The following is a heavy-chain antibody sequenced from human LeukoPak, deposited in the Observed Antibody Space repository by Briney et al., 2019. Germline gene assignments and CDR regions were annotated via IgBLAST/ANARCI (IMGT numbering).Heavy chain of an antibody. CDR1: GGSINGYY. CDR2: MFYNGNT. CDR3: ARLTREDGVDV. V-gene: IGHV4-59*08. J-gene: IGHJ6*02. Sequence: SETLSLTCNVSGGSINGYYWTWIRQPPQKGLEWNGYMFYNGNTNYNPSLKSRATISVDTSQNQISLRLASVTAADTGTYHCARLTREDGVDVWGQGTTVTVSS.